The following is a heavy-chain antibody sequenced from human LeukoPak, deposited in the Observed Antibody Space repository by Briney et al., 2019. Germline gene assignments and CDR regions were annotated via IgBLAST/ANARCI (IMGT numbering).Heavy chain of an antibody. V-gene: IGHV4-39*07. J-gene: IGHJ6*03. D-gene: IGHD3-9*01. CDR2: IYYSGST. CDR3: ARDQRDGSLRYFDWLPRNYYYYYYMDV. Sequence: SETLSLTCTVSGGSISSSSYYWGWIRQPPGKGLEWIGSIYYSGSTYYNPSLKSRVTISVDTSKNQFSLKLSSVTAADTAEYYCARDQRDGSLRYFDWLPRNYYYYYYMDVWGKGTTVTVSS. CDR1: GGSISSSSYY.